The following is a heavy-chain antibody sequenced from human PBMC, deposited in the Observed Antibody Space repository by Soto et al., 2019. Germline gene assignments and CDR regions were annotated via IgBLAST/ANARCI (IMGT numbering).Heavy chain of an antibody. D-gene: IGHD5-18*01. CDR1: GGSISSGGYS. Sequence: PSETLSLTCAVSGGSISSGGYSWSWIRQPPGKGLEWIGYIYHSGSTYYNPSFKSRVTISVDRSKNQFSLKLSSVTAADTAVYYCARAKGIQLWPYFDYWGQGTLVTVSS. V-gene: IGHV4-30-2*01. CDR2: IYHSGST. J-gene: IGHJ4*02. CDR3: ARAKGIQLWPYFDY.